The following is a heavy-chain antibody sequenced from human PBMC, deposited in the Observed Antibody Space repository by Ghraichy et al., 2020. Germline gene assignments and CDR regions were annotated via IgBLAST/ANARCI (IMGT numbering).Heavy chain of an antibody. CDR3: ARDGGAMVITSWYGYVDY. Sequence: GSLRLSCAASGFIFNDYYMTWIRQAPGKGLEWVSYISDSGTTIYYADSVKGRFTISRDNAKKTLYLQMNSLRAEDTAVYYCARDGGAMVITSWYGYVDYLGQGTLVTVSS. V-gene: IGHV3-11*01. J-gene: IGHJ4*02. CDR1: GFIFNDYY. CDR2: ISDSGTTI. D-gene: IGHD3-22*01.